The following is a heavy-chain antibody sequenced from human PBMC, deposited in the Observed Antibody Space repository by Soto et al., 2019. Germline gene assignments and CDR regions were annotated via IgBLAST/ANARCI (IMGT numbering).Heavy chain of an antibody. D-gene: IGHD3-10*01. CDR1: GFTFSSYA. CDR3: AKHRMPGTTGEFDDY. J-gene: IGHJ4*02. V-gene: IGHV3-23*01. CDR2: ISGSGGST. Sequence: LRLSCAASGFTFSSYAMSWVRQAPGKGLEWVSTISGSGGSTYYADSVKGRFTISRDNSKNTLYLQMDSLRAEDAAVYYCAKHRMPGTTGEFDDYWGQGTLVTVS.